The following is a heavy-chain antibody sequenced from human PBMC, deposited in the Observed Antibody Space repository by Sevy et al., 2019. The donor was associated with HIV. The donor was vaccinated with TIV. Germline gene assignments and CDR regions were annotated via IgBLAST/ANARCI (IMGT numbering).Heavy chain of an antibody. CDR2: IKSEFDGGAI. J-gene: IGHJ6*02. D-gene: IGHD5-12*01. CDR3: ITDPAYRGYDEEVINYYFYGMDV. CDR1: GFTFSSAW. Sequence: GESLKISCTASGFTFSSAWMSWVRQAPGKGLEWVGRIKSEFDGGAIDYAAPVKARFTISREDSKNTVYLQMNSLKTEDTAVYYCITDPAYRGYDEEVINYYFYGMDVWGQGTTVTVSS. V-gene: IGHV3-15*01.